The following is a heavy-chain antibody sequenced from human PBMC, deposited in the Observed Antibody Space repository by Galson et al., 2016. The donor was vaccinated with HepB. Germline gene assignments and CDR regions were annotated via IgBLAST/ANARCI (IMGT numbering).Heavy chain of an antibody. CDR1: GYTFTTFA. V-gene: IGHV1-3*01. D-gene: IGHD3-10*01. CDR3: ARVPRDPMGVVVFDF. Sequence: SVKVSCKASGYTFTTFAMHWVRQAPGQRPEWMGWITPGNGNTEYSQKFQGRITFTRDTSAATGYMELSSLKSEDTAIYYCARVPRDPMGVVVFDFWGQGTLVAVSS. CDR2: ITPGNGNT. J-gene: IGHJ4*02.